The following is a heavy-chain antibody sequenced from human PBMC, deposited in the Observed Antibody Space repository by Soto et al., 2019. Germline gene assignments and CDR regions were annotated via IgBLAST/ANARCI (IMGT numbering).Heavy chain of an antibody. CDR3: ASISGSYAHYYYGMDV. J-gene: IGHJ6*02. CDR1: GYTFTSYA. V-gene: IGHV1-3*01. D-gene: IGHD1-26*01. CDR2: INAGNGNT. Sequence: ASVKVSCKASGYTFTSYAMHWVRQAPGQRLEWMGWINAGNGNTKYSQKFQGRVTITRDTSASTAYMELSSLGSEDTAVYYCASISGSYAHYYYGMDVWGQGTTVTVSS.